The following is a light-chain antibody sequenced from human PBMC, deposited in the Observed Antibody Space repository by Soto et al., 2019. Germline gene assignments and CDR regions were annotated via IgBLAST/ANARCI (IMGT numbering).Light chain of an antibody. J-gene: IGKJ1*01. V-gene: IGKV3-20*01. CDR2: GAS. CDR1: QSVTNA. CDR3: QQYGSSPKP. Sequence: ILLTQSPATLSVSPGERATLSCRASQSVTNALAWYQQKPGQAPRLLIYGASSRATGIPDRFSGSGSGTDFTLTISRLEPEDFAVYYCQQYGSSPKPFGQGTKVDIK.